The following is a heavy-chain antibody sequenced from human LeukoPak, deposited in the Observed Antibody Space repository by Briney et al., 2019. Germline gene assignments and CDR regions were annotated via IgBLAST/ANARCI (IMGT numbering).Heavy chain of an antibody. J-gene: IGHJ5*02. V-gene: IGHV1-2*02. CDR1: GYTFTAYY. D-gene: IGHD1-1*01. Sequence: GASVKVSCKASGYTFTAYYIHWVRQAPGQGLEWMGWINPNSGGTNYAQKFQGRVTMTRDTSISTAYMDLSRLTSDDTAVYYCARDRRSNTWGSRGGRVNWSWFDPWGQGTLVTVSS. CDR3: ARDRRSNTWGSRGGRVNWSWFDP. CDR2: INPNSGGT.